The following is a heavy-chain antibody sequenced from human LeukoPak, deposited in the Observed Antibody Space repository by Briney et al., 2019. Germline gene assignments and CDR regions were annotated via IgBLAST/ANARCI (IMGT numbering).Heavy chain of an antibody. V-gene: IGHV1-2*06. CDR2: INPNTGGT. CDR3: AKDRPGSAHSIDY. D-gene: IGHD2-15*01. Sequence: ASVKVSCKTSGYTFTGYFIHWVRQAPGQGLEWMGRINPNTGGTNNAQKFQGRVTMTRDTSISTAYMELSSLRSDDTAVYYCAKDRPGSAHSIDYWGQGTLVTASS. J-gene: IGHJ4*02. CDR1: GYTFTGYF.